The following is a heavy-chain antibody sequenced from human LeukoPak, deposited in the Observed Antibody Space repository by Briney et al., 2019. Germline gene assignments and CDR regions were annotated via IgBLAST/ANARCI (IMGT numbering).Heavy chain of an antibody. V-gene: IGHV4-59*12. J-gene: IGHJ6*03. Sequence: TSETLSLTCTVSGGSISSYYWSWIRQPPGKGLEWIGYIYYSGSTNYNPSLKSRVTMSVDTSKNQFSLKLSSVTAADTAVYYCARDHRGWLVGNYYYYYMDVWGKGTTVTVSS. CDR3: ARDHRGWLVGNYYYYYMDV. CDR1: GGSISSYY. D-gene: IGHD6-19*01. CDR2: IYYSGST.